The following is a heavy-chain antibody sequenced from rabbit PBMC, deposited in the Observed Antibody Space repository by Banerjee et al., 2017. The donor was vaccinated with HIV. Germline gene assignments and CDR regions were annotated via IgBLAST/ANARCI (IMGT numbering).Heavy chain of an antibody. CDR2: INTISGDT. D-gene: IGHD2-1*01. J-gene: IGHJ4*01. CDR1: GFSFSNGYV. V-gene: IGHV1S45*01. CDR3: ARGGGGDGVGYNL. Sequence: QEQLEESGGDLVKPEGSLTLTCTASGFSFSNGYVMCWVRQAPGKGLEWIACINTISGDTVYATWAKGRFTISKTSSTVDLKMTSLTAADTATYFCARGGGGDGVGYNLWGPGTLVTVS.